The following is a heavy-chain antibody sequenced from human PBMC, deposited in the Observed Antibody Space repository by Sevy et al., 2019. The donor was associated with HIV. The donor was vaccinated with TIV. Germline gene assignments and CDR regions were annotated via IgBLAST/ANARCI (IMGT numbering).Heavy chain of an antibody. V-gene: IGHV3-33*01. CDR1: GFTFSSYG. J-gene: IGHJ4*02. Sequence: GVSLRLSCAASGFTFSSYGMHWVRQAPGKGLEWVAVIWYDRSTKYYADSVKGRFTISRDNSKNTLYLQMNSLRAEDTTAYYCARAGGSSSSVPDYWGQGTLVTVSS. CDR2: IWYDRSTK. CDR3: ARAGGSSSSVPDY. D-gene: IGHD6-13*01.